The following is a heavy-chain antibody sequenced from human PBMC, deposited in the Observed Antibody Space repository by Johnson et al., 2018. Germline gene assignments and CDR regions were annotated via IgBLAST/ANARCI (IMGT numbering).Heavy chain of an antibody. CDR2: IYYSGST. D-gene: IGHD1-26*01. Sequence: QVQLQESGPGLVKPSETLSLTCTVSGGSISSYYWSWIRQPPGKGLEWIGYIYYSGSTNYNPSLKSRVTISVDTSKNQISLKLSSVTAADTAVYYCARGSGSYPYYYYYMDVWGKGTTVTVSS. CDR1: GGSISSYY. J-gene: IGHJ6*03. CDR3: ARGSGSYPYYYYYMDV. V-gene: IGHV4-59*12.